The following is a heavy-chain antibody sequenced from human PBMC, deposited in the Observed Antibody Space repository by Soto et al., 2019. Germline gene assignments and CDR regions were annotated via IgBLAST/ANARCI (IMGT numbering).Heavy chain of an antibody. Sequence: PSETLSLTCTVSGGSISSYYWSWIRQPPGKGLEWIGYIYYSGSTNYNPSLKSRVTISVDTSKNQFSLKLSSVTAADTAVYYCARQDIVATIGVFDYWGQGTLVTVSS. CDR3: ARQDIVATIGVFDY. D-gene: IGHD5-12*01. CDR1: GGSISSYY. J-gene: IGHJ4*02. V-gene: IGHV4-59*08. CDR2: IYYSGST.